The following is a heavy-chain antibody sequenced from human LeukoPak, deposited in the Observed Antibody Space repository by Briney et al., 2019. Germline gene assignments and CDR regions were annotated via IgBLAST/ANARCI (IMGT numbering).Heavy chain of an antibody. CDR3: ARRVRFDY. D-gene: IGHD1-1*01. CDR1: GDSISSGTYS. CDR2: ISHSGGT. J-gene: IGHJ4*02. V-gene: IGHV4-30-2*01. Sequence: SETLSLTCAVSGDSISSGTYSWTWIRQPPGKGLEWIGFISHSGGTYYNPSLKSRVTMSVDRSENQFSLKLSSVTAADTAVYYCARRVRFDYWGQGTLVTVSS.